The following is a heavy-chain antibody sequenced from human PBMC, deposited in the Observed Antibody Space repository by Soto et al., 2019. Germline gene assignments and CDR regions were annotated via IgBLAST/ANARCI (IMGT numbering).Heavy chain of an antibody. CDR1: GFSFSRYA. V-gene: IGHV3-23*01. D-gene: IGHD1-26*01. CDR2: ITSSGDIT. Sequence: EVQLLESGGDLVQPGGSLRLSCAASGFSFSRYAMAWVRQAPGKGLEWVSTITSSGDITHYADSVKGRFTTSRDNSKNTLFLQMNSLRDEDTAVYHWGGATGYYAGKLDYWGQGTLVTVSS. J-gene: IGHJ4*02. CDR3: GGATGYYAGKLDY.